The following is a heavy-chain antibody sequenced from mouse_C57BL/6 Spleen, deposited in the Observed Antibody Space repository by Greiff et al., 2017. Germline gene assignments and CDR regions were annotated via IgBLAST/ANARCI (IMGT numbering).Heavy chain of an antibody. CDR1: GYAFSSSW. J-gene: IGHJ4*01. CDR3: ARPVTTSAMDD. V-gene: IGHV1-82*01. Sequence: VQLQQSGPELVKPGASVKISCKASGYAFSSSWMNWVKQRPGTGLEWIGRIYPGDGDTNYNGKFKGKATLTADKSSSTAYMQLSSLTSEDSAVYSCARPVTTSAMDDWGQGTSVTVSS. CDR2: IYPGDGDT. D-gene: IGHD2-1*01.